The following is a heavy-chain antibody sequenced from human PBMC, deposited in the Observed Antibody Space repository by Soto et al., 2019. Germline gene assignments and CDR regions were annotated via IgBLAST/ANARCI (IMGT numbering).Heavy chain of an antibody. J-gene: IGHJ4*02. CDR1: GCSISSYY. Sequence: PSETLSLTCTVSGCSISSYYWSWIRQPPGKGLEWIGYIYYSGSTNYNPSLKSRVTISVDTSKNQFSLKLSSVTAADTAVYYCARGPYRYFDYWGQGTLVTVS. V-gene: IGHV4-59*01. CDR2: IYYSGST. D-gene: IGHD3-16*02. CDR3: ARGPYRYFDY.